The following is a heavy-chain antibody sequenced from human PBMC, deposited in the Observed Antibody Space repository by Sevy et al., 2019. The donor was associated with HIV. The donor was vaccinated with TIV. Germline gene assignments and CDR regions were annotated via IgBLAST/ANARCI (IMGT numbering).Heavy chain of an antibody. Sequence: GGSLRLSCTASGFPFRAYVMSWVRQAPGKGLEWVSAISGSADRTYYADSVKGRFTISRDNSKNTLYLQMNSLRAEDTAVYYCAKESDYYKTPYVDYWGQGSLVTVSS. J-gene: IGHJ4*02. V-gene: IGHV3-23*01. CDR3: AKESDYYKTPYVDY. CDR1: GFPFRAYV. CDR2: ISGSADRT. D-gene: IGHD3-22*01.